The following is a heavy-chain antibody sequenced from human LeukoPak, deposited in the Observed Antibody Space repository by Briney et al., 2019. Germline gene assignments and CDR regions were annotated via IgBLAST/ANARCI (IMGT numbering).Heavy chain of an antibody. Sequence: GGSLRLSCAASGFTVSSNYMSWVRQAPGKGLEWVSDIYSGGSTYYADSVKGRFTISRDNSKNTLYLQMNSLRAEDTAVYYCASSTPGAFDIWGQGTMVTVSS. CDR1: GFTVSSNY. J-gene: IGHJ3*02. CDR3: ASSTPGAFDI. V-gene: IGHV3-53*01. CDR2: IYSGGST.